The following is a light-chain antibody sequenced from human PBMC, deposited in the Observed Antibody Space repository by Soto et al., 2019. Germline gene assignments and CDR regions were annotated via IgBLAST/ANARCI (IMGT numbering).Light chain of an antibody. J-gene: IGKJ3*01. CDR1: QSISSY. CDR2: AAS. Sequence: DIQMTQSPSSLSASVGDRVTITCRASQSISSYLNWYQQKPGKAPKLLIYAASSLQSGVPSRSSGSGSGTDFTLTISSLQPEDFATYYCQQSYSTPSTFGPGTKVDIK. CDR3: QQSYSTPST. V-gene: IGKV1-39*01.